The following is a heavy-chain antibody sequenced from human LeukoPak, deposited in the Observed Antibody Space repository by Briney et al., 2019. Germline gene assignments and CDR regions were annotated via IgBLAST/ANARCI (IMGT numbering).Heavy chain of an antibody. Sequence: PSETLSLTCTVSGGSISSYYWSWIRQPPGKGLEWIGYIYYSGSTNYNPSLKSRVTISVDTSKNQFSLKLSSVTAADTAVYYCARGEWLSIFDYWGQGTLVTVSS. D-gene: IGHD3-3*01. V-gene: IGHV4-59*01. CDR2: IYYSGST. J-gene: IGHJ4*02. CDR1: GGSISSYY. CDR3: ARGEWLSIFDY.